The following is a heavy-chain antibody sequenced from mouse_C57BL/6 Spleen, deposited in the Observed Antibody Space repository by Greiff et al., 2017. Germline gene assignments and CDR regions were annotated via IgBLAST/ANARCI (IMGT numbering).Heavy chain of an antibody. D-gene: IGHD2-4*01. V-gene: IGHV5-4*03. CDR3: ARYDYEYAMDY. Sequence: DVKLVESGGGLVKPGGSLKLSCAASGFTFSSYAMSWVRQTPEKRLEWVATISDGGSYTYYTDNVKGRFTISRDNAKNNLYLQMSHLKSEDTAMYYCARYDYEYAMDYWGQGTSVTVSS. J-gene: IGHJ4*01. CDR2: ISDGGSYT. CDR1: GFTFSSYA.